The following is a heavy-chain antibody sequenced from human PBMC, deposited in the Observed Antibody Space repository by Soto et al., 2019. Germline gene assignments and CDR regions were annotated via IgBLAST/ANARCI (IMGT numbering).Heavy chain of an antibody. CDR2: ITSGSSTI. J-gene: IGHJ4*02. CDR1: GFRFSIYS. D-gene: IGHD5-18*01. Sequence: GGSLRLSCAASGFRFSIYSMNWVRQAPGKGLEWASYITSGSSTIYYADSVKGRFTISRDNAKNSLYLQMNSLRAEDTAVYYCARDYSSYGPFDYWGPGILVTVSS. V-gene: IGHV3-48*01. CDR3: ARDYSSYGPFDY.